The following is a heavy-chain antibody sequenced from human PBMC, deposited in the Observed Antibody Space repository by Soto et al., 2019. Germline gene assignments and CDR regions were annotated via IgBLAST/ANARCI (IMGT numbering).Heavy chain of an antibody. V-gene: IGHV3-33*01. Sequence: QVQLVESGGGVVQPGRSLRLSCAASGFTFSDYGMHWVRQAPGKGLEWVAVIWYDGSNKYFADSVKGRFTISRDNSKSTLYLQMNSLRAEDTAVYYCARHGEIPSPEHDAFDIWGQGTMVTVSS. D-gene: IGHD2-2*01. J-gene: IGHJ3*02. CDR2: IWYDGSNK. CDR1: GFTFSDYG. CDR3: ARHGEIPSPEHDAFDI.